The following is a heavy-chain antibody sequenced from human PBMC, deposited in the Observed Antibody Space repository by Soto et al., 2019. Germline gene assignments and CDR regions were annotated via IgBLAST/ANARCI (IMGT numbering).Heavy chain of an antibody. J-gene: IGHJ5*02. CDR3: ARSNGDYTPDGFDP. CDR1: GGSISSGGYS. D-gene: IGHD4-17*01. Sequence: SETLSLTCAVSGGSISSGGYSWSWIRQPPGKGLEWIGHIYYGGTTSYNPSLKSRVTISVDRSKNQFSLKLTSVTAADTAVYYCARSNGDYTPDGFDPWGQGTLVTVSS. CDR2: IYYGGTT. V-gene: IGHV4-30-2*01.